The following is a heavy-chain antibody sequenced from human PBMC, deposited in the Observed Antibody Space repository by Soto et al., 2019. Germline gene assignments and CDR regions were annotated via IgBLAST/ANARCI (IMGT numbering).Heavy chain of an antibody. J-gene: IGHJ4*02. CDR1: EFTFSSYG. Sequence: GGSLRLSCAASEFTFSSYGMHWVRQAPGKGLEWVARISYDGSNKYYGDSVKGRFTISRDNSKNTLSLQMNSLTVEDTAVYYCAKDFNPLNPDSYFDQWGQGALVTVSS. CDR2: ISYDGSNK. CDR3: AKDFNPLNPDSYFDQ. D-gene: IGHD2-21*01. V-gene: IGHV3-30*18.